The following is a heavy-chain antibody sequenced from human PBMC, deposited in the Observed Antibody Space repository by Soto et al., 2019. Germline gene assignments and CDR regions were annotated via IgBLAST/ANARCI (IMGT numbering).Heavy chain of an antibody. CDR2: IYGGGNGP. J-gene: IGHJ4*02. CDR3: AKMEGMDPWAYSFDY. CDR1: GFTFSDFA. Sequence: EVQVLESGGGLVQPGGSLRLSCAATGFTFSDFAMSWVRQAPGKGLEWVSRIYGGGNGPHYADSVKGRVTISRDNSNNTLYLQMNSLRAEDTALYYCAKMEGMDPWAYSFDYWGQGTLVTVSS. V-gene: IGHV3-23*01. D-gene: IGHD2-2*03.